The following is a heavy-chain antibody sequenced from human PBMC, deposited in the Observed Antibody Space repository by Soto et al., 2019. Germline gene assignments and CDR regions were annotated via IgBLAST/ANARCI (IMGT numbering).Heavy chain of an antibody. CDR3: AKGGVIATFGGVVVNYYFES. CDR1: VFTFRSNG. CDR2: IGGTDGGT. J-gene: IGHJ4*02. V-gene: IGHV3-23*01. D-gene: IGHD3-16*02. Sequence: SGGSLRLSCAFSVFTFRSNGVSCVRHSPGKWLEWVSTIGGTDGGTYYADSVKARFNISRDNSKDTLYLQMNNLRAEDTALYYCAKGGVIATFGGVVVNYYFESWGQGTPVSVSS.